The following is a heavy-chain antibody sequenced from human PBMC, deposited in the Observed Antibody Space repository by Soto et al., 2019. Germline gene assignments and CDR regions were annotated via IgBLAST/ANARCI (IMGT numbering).Heavy chain of an antibody. Sequence: SVKVSCKASGGTFSSYAISWVLQAPGQGLEWMGGIIPIFGTANYAQKFQGRVTITADESTSTAYMELSSLRSEDTAVYYCAREVGKSIAVNHNYYYGMDVWGQGTTVTVSS. CDR3: AREVGKSIAVNHNYYYGMDV. CDR2: IIPIFGTA. V-gene: IGHV1-69*13. CDR1: GGTFSSYA. D-gene: IGHD6-6*01. J-gene: IGHJ6*02.